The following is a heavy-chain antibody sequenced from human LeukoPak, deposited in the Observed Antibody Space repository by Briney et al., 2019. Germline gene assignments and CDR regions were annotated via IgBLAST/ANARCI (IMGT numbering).Heavy chain of an antibody. CDR2: IYPSVST. Sequence: SETLSLTCTVSGGSISNYYWSWLRQPAGEGLEWIGRIYPSVSTSYNPSLKSRVTISVDKSKNHFSLKLNSVTAADTAVYYCAREPFYYDSTLLDAFDSWGQGTMVTVSS. D-gene: IGHD3-9*01. CDR3: AREPFYYDSTLLDAFDS. V-gene: IGHV4-4*07. CDR1: GGSISNYY. J-gene: IGHJ3*02.